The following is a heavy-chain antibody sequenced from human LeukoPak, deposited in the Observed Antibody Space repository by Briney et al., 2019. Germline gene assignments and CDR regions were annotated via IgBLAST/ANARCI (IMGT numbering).Heavy chain of an antibody. V-gene: IGHV3-23*01. CDR2: ISGSGGST. D-gene: IGHD3-22*01. J-gene: IGHJ4*02. CDR1: GFTFSSYA. Sequence: GSLRLSCAAPGFTFSSYAMSWVRQAPGKGLEWVSAISGSGGSTYYADSVKGRFTISRDNSKNTLYLQMNSLRAEDTAVYYCTKDAPVGYYYDTSGLPDWGQGTLVTVSS. CDR3: TKDAPVGYYYDTSGLPD.